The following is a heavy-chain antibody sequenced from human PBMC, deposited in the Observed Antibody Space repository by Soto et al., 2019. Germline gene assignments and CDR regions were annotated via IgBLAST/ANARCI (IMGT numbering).Heavy chain of an antibody. Sequence: GGSLRLSCAASGFTFSSHWMSWVRQAPGKGLEWVANIKQDGSEKYYVDSVKGRFTISRDNAKNSLYLQMNSLRAEDTAVYYCARDGDCTNGVCYTIDYWGQGTLVTVSS. V-gene: IGHV3-7*03. J-gene: IGHJ4*02. CDR1: GFTFSSHW. CDR2: IKQDGSEK. D-gene: IGHD2-8*01. CDR3: ARDGDCTNGVCYTIDY.